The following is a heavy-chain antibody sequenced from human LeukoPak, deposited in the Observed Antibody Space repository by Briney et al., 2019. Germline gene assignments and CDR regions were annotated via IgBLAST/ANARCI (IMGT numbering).Heavy chain of an antibody. CDR3: ARSYSSSWYYFDN. CDR1: GYSFTTYW. Sequence: KHGESLKISCKGSGYSFTTYWIAWVRQMPGKGLEWMGIIYPGDSDTRYSPSFQGQVTISADKSISTAYLQWSSLKASDTATYYCARSYSSSWYYFDNWGQGTLVTVSS. CDR2: IYPGDSDT. V-gene: IGHV5-51*01. D-gene: IGHD6-13*01. J-gene: IGHJ4*02.